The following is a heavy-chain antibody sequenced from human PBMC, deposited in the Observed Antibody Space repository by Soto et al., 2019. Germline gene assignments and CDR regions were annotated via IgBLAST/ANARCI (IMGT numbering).Heavy chain of an antibody. D-gene: IGHD4-17*01. V-gene: IGHV4-59*01. J-gene: IGHJ4*02. CDR1: GGSITTYQ. Sequence: PSETLSLTCTVSGGSITTYQWSWIRQPPGKGLEWIGGYSGFTHYNPSLEIRATISVDPSKNQFFLTLRSVTSADTAVYYCARDYGDYSFFFDYWGQGALVTVSS. CDR2: GYSGFT. CDR3: ARDYGDYSFFFDY.